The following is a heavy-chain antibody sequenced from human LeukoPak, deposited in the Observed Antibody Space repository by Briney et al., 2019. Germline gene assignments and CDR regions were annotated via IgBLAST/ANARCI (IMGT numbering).Heavy chain of an antibody. CDR3: ATWALNYYGSGSYAYDY. V-gene: IGHV1-24*01. Sequence: GASVKVSCKASGYTFTTYGISWVRQAPGKGLEWMGGFDPEDGETIYAQKFQGRVTMTEDTSTDTAYMELSSLRSEDTAVYYCATWALNYYGSGSYAYDYWGQGTLVTVSS. J-gene: IGHJ4*02. D-gene: IGHD3-10*01. CDR1: GYTFTTYG. CDR2: FDPEDGET.